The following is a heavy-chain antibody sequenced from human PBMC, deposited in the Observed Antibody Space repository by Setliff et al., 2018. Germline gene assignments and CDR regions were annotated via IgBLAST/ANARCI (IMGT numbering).Heavy chain of an antibody. CDR1: GYTFTGYY. CDR2: INPNSGGT. J-gene: IGHJ6*02. Sequence: ASVKVSCKASGYTFTGYYMHWVRQAPGQGLEWMGWINPNSGGTNYAQKFQGWVTMTRDTSISTAYMELSRLRSDDTAVYYCARDRPPMVRGVIIGTTRYYYGMDVWGQGTTVTVSS. V-gene: IGHV1-2*04. D-gene: IGHD3-10*01. CDR3: ARDRPPMVRGVIIGTTRYYYGMDV.